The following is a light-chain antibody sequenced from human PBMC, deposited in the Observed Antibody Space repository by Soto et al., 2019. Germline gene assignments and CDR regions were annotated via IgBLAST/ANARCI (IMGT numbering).Light chain of an antibody. CDR3: QQRSTWPLT. CDR2: DAS. J-gene: IGKJ3*01. V-gene: IGKV3-11*01. Sequence: IGLTQSPATLSLSPGERASLSCRASQRISSLLAWYQQKPGQAPRLLIYDASNRATGIPARFSGSGSGTDFTLTISSLEPEDFAVYYCQQRSTWPLTFGPGTKVDI. CDR1: QRISSL.